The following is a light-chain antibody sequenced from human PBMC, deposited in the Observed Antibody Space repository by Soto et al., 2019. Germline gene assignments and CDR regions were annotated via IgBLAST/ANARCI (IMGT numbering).Light chain of an antibody. CDR3: CSYAGNYTYV. CDR1: SSDVGGHNY. CDR2: DVT. Sequence: QSVLTQPRSVSGSPGQSVTISCTGTSSDVGGHNYVSWYQQNPGKAPKLMIHDVTKRPSGVPDRFSGSKSGNTASLTISGLQAEDEADYYCCSYAGNYTYVFGTGTKVTVL. J-gene: IGLJ1*01. V-gene: IGLV2-11*01.